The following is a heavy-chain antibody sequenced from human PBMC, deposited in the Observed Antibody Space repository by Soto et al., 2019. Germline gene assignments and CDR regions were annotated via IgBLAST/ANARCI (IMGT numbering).Heavy chain of an antibody. CDR2: ISSSSSTI. J-gene: IGHJ4*02. CDR3: ARDRTHNWESDFDY. Sequence: GGSLRLSCAASGFTFSSYSMNWVRQAPGKGLEWVSYISSSSSTIYYADSVKGRFTISRDNAKNSLYLQMNSLRAEDTAVYYCARDRTHNWESDFDYWGQGTLVTVSS. CDR1: GFTFSSYS. D-gene: IGHD3-16*01. V-gene: IGHV3-48*01.